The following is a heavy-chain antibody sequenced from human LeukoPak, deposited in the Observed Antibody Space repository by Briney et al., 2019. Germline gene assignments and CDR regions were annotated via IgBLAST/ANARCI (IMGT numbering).Heavy chain of an antibody. CDR3: ASAGSYYGSWYFDY. V-gene: IGHV4-59*08. CDR2: IYYSGST. CDR1: GGSISSYY. Sequence: SETLSLTCIVSGGSISSYYWTWIRQPPGKGLEWIGYIYYSGSTSYNPSLKSRLTISVDRSKNQFSLKLSSVTAADTAVYYCASAGSYYGSWYFDYWGQGTLVTVSS. J-gene: IGHJ4*02. D-gene: IGHD1-26*01.